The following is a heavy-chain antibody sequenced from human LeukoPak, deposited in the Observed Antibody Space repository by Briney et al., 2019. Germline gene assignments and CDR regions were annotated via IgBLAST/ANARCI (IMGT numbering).Heavy chain of an antibody. Sequence: GRSLRLSCAASGFTFSTYGMHWVRQAPGKGLEWVAVIWSDGNNRFYADSVKGRFTFSRDNSKNTLSLQMNSLRAQDTAVYYCVKERSPFDAFDIWGQGTMVTVSS. J-gene: IGHJ3*02. V-gene: IGHV3-33*06. CDR2: IWSDGNNR. CDR1: GFTFSTYG. CDR3: VKERSPFDAFDI.